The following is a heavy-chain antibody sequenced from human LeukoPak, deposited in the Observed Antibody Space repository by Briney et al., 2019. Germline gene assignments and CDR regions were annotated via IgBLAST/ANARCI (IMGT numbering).Heavy chain of an antibody. V-gene: IGHV1-46*01. CDR3: ARDPVIDAFDI. CDR2: SNPSGGST. D-gene: IGHD2-21*01. J-gene: IGHJ3*02. CDR1: GDTFTTDY. Sequence: ASVKVSCKASGDTFTTDYIHWVRQGPGQGPEWMGVSNPSGGSTTNAQKLQGRVTMTTDTSTSTAYMELRSLRSDDTAVYYCARDPVIDAFDIWGQGTMVTVSS.